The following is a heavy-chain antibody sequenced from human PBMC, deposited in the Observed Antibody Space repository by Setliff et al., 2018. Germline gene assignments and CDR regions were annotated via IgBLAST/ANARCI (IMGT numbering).Heavy chain of an antibody. Sequence: PGESLKISCQGSGYSFTSHWIGWVRQMPGKGLELMGIIYPRDSDTRYSPSFQGQVTISADKSITTAYLQWSRLKVSDSGIYYCARGRRDGYKAGFDPWGQGTLVTVSS. V-gene: IGHV5-51*01. CDR1: GYSFTSHW. J-gene: IGHJ5*02. CDR2: IYPRDSDT. D-gene: IGHD5-12*01. CDR3: ARGRRDGYKAGFDP.